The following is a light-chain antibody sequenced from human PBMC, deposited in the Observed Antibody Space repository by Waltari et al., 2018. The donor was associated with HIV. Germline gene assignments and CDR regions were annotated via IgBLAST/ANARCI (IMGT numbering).Light chain of an antibody. CDR3: VLYMYSGVWV. CDR2: NTH. Sequence: QTVVNRDPSLSVCPSATVRPTCGLNSGSVSHRADPIWYHQTPGQAPRTLSYNTHIRSSGVPDRFSGSILGNKAAPTITGAQADEECVYYCVLYMYSGVWVFGGGTKLTVL. CDR1: SGSVSHRAD. J-gene: IGLJ3*02. V-gene: IGLV8-61*01.